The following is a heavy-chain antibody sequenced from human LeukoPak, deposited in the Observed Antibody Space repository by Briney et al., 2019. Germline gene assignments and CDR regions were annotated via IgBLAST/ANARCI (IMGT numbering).Heavy chain of an antibody. J-gene: IGHJ4*02. CDR2: ISSSSSTI. Sequence: PGGSLRLSCAASGFTFSSYSMNWVRQAPGKGLEWVSYISSSSSTIYYADSVKGRFTISRDNSKNTLYLQMNSLRAEDTAVYYCAKDVRTVTYYFDYWGQGTLVTVSS. V-gene: IGHV3-48*01. CDR1: GFTFSSYS. CDR3: AKDVRTVTYYFDY. D-gene: IGHD4-17*01.